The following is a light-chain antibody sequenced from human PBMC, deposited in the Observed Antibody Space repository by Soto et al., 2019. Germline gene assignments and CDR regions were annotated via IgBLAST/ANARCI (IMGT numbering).Light chain of an antibody. V-gene: IGLV2-14*01. CDR1: SSDIGGYNY. J-gene: IGLJ2*01. Sequence: QSALTQPASVSGSPGQSITISCTGTSSDIGGYNYVSWYQQHPGKAPKLMISEVSNRPSGVSTRFSGSKSGNTASLTISGLQAEDEADYCCSSYTTSSTHVLFGGGTKVTVL. CDR2: EVS. CDR3: SSYTTSSTHVL.